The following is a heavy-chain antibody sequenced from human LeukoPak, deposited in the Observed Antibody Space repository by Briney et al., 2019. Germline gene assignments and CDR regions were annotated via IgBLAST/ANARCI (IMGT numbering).Heavy chain of an antibody. CDR2: ISYDGSNK. CDR1: GFTFSSYA. J-gene: IGHJ3*02. D-gene: IGHD6-19*01. CDR3: ASGRGWLDLHDAFDI. V-gene: IGHV3-30-3*01. Sequence: GGSLRLSCAASGFTFSSYAMPWVRQAPGKGLEWVAVISYDGSNKYYADSVKGRFTISRDNSKNTLYLQMNSLRAEDTAVYYCASGRGWLDLHDAFDIWGQGTMVTVSS.